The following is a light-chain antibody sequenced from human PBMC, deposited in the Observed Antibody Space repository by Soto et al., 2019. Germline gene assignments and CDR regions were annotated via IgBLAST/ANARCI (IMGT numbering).Light chain of an antibody. CDR2: GAS. CDR3: QQHNHWPT. Sequence: IVLTQSPATLSVSPGERVTLSCRASQSVSSNLVWYQQKPGQAPRLLMYGASTRATGIPARFSGSGSGTEFTLTISSLQSEDFARYFCQQHNHWPTFGQGTKVEIK. J-gene: IGKJ1*01. V-gene: IGKV3-15*01. CDR1: QSVSSN.